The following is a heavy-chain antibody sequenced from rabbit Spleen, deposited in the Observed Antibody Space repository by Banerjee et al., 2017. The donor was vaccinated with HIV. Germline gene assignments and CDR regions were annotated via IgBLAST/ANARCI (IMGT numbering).Heavy chain of an antibody. CDR3: ARDAATSFSSYGMDL. D-gene: IGHD8-1*01. CDR1: GVSFNFTNY. CDR2: VGVGTSGFT. J-gene: IGHJ6*01. V-gene: IGHV1S40*01. Sequence: QSLEESGGGLVQPEGSLTLTCKASGVSFNFTNYMCWVRQAPGKGLEWIGCVGVGTSGFTYFASWAKGRFTISKTSSTTVTLQMTSLTDADTATYFCARDAATSFSSYGMDLWGPGTLVTVS.